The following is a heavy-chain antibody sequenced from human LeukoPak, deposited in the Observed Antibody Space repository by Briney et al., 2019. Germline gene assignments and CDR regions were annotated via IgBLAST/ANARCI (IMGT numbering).Heavy chain of an antibody. Sequence: ASVKVSCKASGYTFTSYGISWVRQAPGQGLEWMGWISAYNGNTIYAQKFQGRVTMTEDTSTDTAYMELSSLRSEDTAVYYCAIDYGHTGFSYWGQGTLVTVSS. V-gene: IGHV1-18*01. CDR2: ISAYNGNT. CDR1: GYTFTSYG. J-gene: IGHJ4*02. CDR3: AIDYGHTGFSY. D-gene: IGHD4-17*01.